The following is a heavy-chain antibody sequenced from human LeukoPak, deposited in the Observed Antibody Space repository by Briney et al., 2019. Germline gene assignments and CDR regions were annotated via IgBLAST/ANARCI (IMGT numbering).Heavy chain of an antibody. CDR2: IYYSGST. Sequence: SETLSLTCTVSGGSISSSSYYWGWVRRPPGKGLEWIGSIYYSGSTYYNPSLKSRVTISVDTSKNQFSLKLSSVTAADTAVYYCARRRYGSGSLDYWGQGTLVTVSS. J-gene: IGHJ4*02. CDR1: GGSISSSSYY. D-gene: IGHD3-10*01. CDR3: ARRRYGSGSLDY. V-gene: IGHV4-39*01.